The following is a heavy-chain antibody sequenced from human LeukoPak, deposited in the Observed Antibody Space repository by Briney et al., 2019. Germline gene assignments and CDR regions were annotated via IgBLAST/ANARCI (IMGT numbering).Heavy chain of an antibody. J-gene: IGHJ4*02. V-gene: IGHV4-59*08. D-gene: IGHD2-2*01. Sequence: SETLSLTCTVSGGSISSYYWSWIRQPPGKGLEWIGYIYYSGSTNYNPSLKSRVTISVDTSKNQFSLKLSSVTAADTAVYYCARHSRYCSSTSCYSEPYFDYWGQGTLVTVSS. CDR3: ARHSRYCSSTSCYSEPYFDY. CDR2: IYYSGST. CDR1: GGSISSYY.